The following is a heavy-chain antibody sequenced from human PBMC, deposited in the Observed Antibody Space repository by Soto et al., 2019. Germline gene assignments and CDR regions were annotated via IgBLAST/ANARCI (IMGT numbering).Heavy chain of an antibody. J-gene: IGHJ6*03. CDR3: ARGVSIGYFIGGICHNFYMDV. Sequence: QVQLQESGPGLVKPSETLSLTCTVSGASISSYYWSWLRQSPGKGLDWIGDVYHTGNTNYNPALKTRVTISTDTSKDQLSLTLSSVTAADTAVYYCARGVSIGYFIGGICHNFYMDVWGKGTTVIVSS. D-gene: IGHD2-15*01. CDR2: VYHTGNT. CDR1: GASISSYY. V-gene: IGHV4-59*08.